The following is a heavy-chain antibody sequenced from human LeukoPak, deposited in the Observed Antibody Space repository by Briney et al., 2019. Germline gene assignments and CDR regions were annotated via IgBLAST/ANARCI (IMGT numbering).Heavy chain of an antibody. CDR3: ARSQANEGMGY. Sequence: SETLSLTCVVSGYSISSGYYWGWIRQPPGKGLEWIGSIYHSGRTYYNPSLMSRVTLSVDTSKNQFSLRLSSVTAADTAVYYCARSQANEGMGYWGQGALVTVSS. D-gene: IGHD1-1*01. CDR1: GYSISSGYY. J-gene: IGHJ4*02. CDR2: IYHSGRT. V-gene: IGHV4-38-2*01.